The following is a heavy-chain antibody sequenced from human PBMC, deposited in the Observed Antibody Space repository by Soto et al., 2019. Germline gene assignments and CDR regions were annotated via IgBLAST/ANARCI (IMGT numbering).Heavy chain of an antibody. CDR3: ARERLNTGWYGFDH. D-gene: IGHD6-19*01. Sequence: GASLKFSCKTSGYTFSNYDFSWVRQAPGQGLEWMGWVSNKNGVTNYAEKFRDRVTMTTDISTNTIYMELRSLRSDDTAVYYCARERLNTGWYGFDHWGQGTQVTVSS. J-gene: IGHJ4*02. CDR1: GYTFSNYD. CDR2: VSNKNGVT. V-gene: IGHV1-18*04.